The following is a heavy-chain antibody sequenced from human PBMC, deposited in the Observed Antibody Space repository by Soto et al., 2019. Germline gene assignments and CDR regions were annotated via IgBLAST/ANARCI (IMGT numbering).Heavy chain of an antibody. Sequence: SETLSLTCTVSGGSISSYHWSWIRQPPGKGLEWIGYIYYSGRTNYNPSLKSRVTISEDTSKNQFSLKLSSVTAADTAVYSCARLVSENNYFYYYYMDVWGRGTTVTVSS. CDR1: GGSISSYH. CDR2: IYYSGRT. CDR3: ARLVSENNYFYYYYMDV. V-gene: IGHV4-59*08. D-gene: IGHD3-10*01. J-gene: IGHJ6*03.